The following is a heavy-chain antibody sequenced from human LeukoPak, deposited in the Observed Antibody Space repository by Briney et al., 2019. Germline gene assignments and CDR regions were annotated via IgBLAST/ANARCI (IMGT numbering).Heavy chain of an antibody. D-gene: IGHD2-15*01. Sequence: SETLSLTCSVSGAPISSSSYYWGWIRQPPGMGLEWIGTFYYSGYTYYNPSLKSRVTMSVDTAKNQFSLKLSSVTAADTAVYYCARTDCRGGICDNYFDYWGQGTLVTVSS. CDR3: ARTDCRGGICDNYFDY. CDR1: GAPISSSSYY. CDR2: FYYSGYT. J-gene: IGHJ4*02. V-gene: IGHV4-39*07.